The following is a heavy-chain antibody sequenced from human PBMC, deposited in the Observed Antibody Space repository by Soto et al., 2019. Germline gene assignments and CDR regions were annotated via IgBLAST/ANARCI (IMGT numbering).Heavy chain of an antibody. CDR2: IWYDGSNK. Sequence: QVQLVESGGGVVQPGRSLRLSCAASGFTFSSYGMHWVRQAPGKGLEWVAVIWYDGSNKYYADSVKGRFTISRDNSKNTLYLQMNSRRAEDTAVYYCARDMYSSSWYVPIDYWGQGTLVTVSS. CDR3: ARDMYSSSWYVPIDY. V-gene: IGHV3-33*01. D-gene: IGHD6-13*01. CDR1: GFTFSSYG. J-gene: IGHJ4*02.